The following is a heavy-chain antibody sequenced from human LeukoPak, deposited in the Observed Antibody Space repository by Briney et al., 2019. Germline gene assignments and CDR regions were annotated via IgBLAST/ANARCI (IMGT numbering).Heavy chain of an antibody. V-gene: IGHV4-4*07. CDR1: DGSIINYY. J-gene: IGHJ4*02. CDR2: IYTSGST. CDR3: ARNYGGNGALDY. D-gene: IGHD4-23*01. Sequence: SESLSLTCTISDGSIINYYWSWIRQPPGKGLEWIGRIYTSGSTNYNPSLKSRVTMSVDTSKNQFSLKLSSVTAADTAVYYCARNYGGNGALDYWGQGTLVTVSS.